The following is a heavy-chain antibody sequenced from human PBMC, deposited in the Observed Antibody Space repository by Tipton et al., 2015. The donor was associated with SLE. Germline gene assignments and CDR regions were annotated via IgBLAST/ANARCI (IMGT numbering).Heavy chain of an antibody. CDR3: ASSRGVAVRAFDI. Sequence: TLSLTCTVSGGSISSYYWSWIRQPPGKGLEWIGYIYTSGSTNYNPSLKSRVTIAVDTSKNQFPLKLSSVTAAGTAVYYCASSRGVAVRAFDIWGQGTMVTVSS. CDR2: IYTSGST. J-gene: IGHJ3*02. CDR1: GGSISSYY. V-gene: IGHV4-4*08. D-gene: IGHD6-19*01.